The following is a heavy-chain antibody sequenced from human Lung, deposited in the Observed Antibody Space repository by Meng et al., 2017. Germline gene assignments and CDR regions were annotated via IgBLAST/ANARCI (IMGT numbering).Heavy chain of an antibody. CDR2: ISAYNGNT. D-gene: IGHD6-19*01. J-gene: IGHJ4*02. V-gene: IGHV1-18*01. CDR1: GYTFTSYG. CDR3: ARDIGQWLVQRDLDY. Sequence: VQLVQSGAEVKNPGASVHVSFQASGYTFTSYGIRWVRQAPGQGLEWMGWISAYNGNTNYAQKLQGRVTMTTDTSTSTAYMELRSLRSDDTAVYYCARDIGQWLVQRDLDYWGQGTLVTVSS.